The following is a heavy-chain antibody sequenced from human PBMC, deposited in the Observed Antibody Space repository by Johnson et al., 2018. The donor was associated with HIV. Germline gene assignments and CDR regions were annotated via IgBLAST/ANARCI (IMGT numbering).Heavy chain of an antibody. Sequence: VQLVESGGGVVRPGGSLRLSCAASGFTFDDYGMSWVRQAPGKGLEWVSGINWNGGSIGYGDAVKGRFTISRDNAKNSLYLQMNSLRDEDAAFYHCAGGDGWGSTGAFDIWGQGTMVTVSS. CDR2: INWNGGSI. J-gene: IGHJ3*02. CDR1: GFTFDDYG. V-gene: IGHV3-20*01. D-gene: IGHD3-10*01. CDR3: AGGDGWGSTGAFDI.